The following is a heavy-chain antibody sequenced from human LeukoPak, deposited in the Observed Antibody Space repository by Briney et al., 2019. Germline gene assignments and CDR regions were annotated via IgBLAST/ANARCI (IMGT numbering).Heavy chain of an antibody. CDR2: IYYSGST. D-gene: IGHD1-26*01. J-gene: IGHJ4*02. Sequence: SETLSLTCTVSGGSISSYYWSWIRQPPGKGLEWIGYIYYSGSTNYNPSFKSRVTISAATSKNQFSLKLSSVTAADTAVYYCARALGIVGATTFDYWGQGTLVTVSS. CDR3: ARALGIVGATTFDY. V-gene: IGHV4-59*01. CDR1: GGSISSYY.